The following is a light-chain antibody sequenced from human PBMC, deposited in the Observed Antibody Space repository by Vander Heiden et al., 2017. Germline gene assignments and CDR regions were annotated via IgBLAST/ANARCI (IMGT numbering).Light chain of an antibody. Sequence: EIVMTQSPATLSVSPGERATLSCRASQRVSSNLAWYQQKPGQAPRLLIYGASTRATGIPARFSGSGSGTEFTLTISSLQSEDFAVYYCQQYNNFMYTFGQGTKLEIK. CDR3: QQYNNFMYT. V-gene: IGKV3-15*01. CDR1: QRVSSN. J-gene: IGKJ2*01. CDR2: GAS.